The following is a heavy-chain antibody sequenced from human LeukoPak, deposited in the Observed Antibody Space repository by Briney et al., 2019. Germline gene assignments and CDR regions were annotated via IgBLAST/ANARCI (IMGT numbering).Heavy chain of an antibody. V-gene: IGHV3-74*01. J-gene: IGHJ3*02. CDR2: INSDGSSI. D-gene: IGHD3-22*01. CDR1: GFTFSSYW. Sequence: PGGSLRLSCAASGFTFSSYWMHWVRQAPGKGLVWVSRINSDGSSISYADSVKGRFTISRDNAKNTLYLQTNSLRAEDTAVYYCARALKSSGYYDAFDIWGQGTMVTVSS. CDR3: ARALKSSGYYDAFDI.